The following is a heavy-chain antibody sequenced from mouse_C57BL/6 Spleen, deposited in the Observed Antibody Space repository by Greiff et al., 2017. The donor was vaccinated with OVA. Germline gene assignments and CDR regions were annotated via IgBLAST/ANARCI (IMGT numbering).Heavy chain of an antibody. CDR2: IYPGDGDT. J-gene: IGHJ2*01. D-gene: IGHD1-1*01. CDR1: GYAFSSSW. V-gene: IGHV1-82*01. Sequence: VQLQQSGPELVKPGASVKISCTASGYAFSSSWMNWVKQRPGKGLEWIGRIYPGDGDTNYKGKFKGKATLTADNSSSTVYFCARSAYYYYGSSYGFDYWGQGTTLTVSS. CDR3: DY.